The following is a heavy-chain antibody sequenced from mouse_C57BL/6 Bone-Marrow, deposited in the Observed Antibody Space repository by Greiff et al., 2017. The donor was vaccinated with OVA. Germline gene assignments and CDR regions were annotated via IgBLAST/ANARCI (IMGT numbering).Heavy chain of an antibody. J-gene: IGHJ2*01. CDR1: GYTFTSYW. V-gene: IGHV1-74*01. D-gene: IGHD1-1*01. Sequence: QVQLQQPGAELVKPGASVKVSCKASGYTFTSYWMHWVKQRPGQGLEWIGRIHPSDSDTNYNQKFKGKATLTVNKSSSTAYMQLSSLTSEDSAVYYCAMGAYYYGSSYDFDYWGQGTTLTVSS. CDR3: AMGAYYYGSSYDFDY. CDR2: IHPSDSDT.